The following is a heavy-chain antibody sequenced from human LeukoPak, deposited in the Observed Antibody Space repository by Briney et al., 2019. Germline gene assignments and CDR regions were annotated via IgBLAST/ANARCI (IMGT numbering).Heavy chain of an antibody. CDR3: ARETTVSGGYPTDY. Sequence: SETLSLTCTVSGGSISSYYWSWIRQPAGKGLEWIGRIYTSGSTNYNPSLKSRVTMSVDTSKNQFSLKLSSVTAADTAVYYCARETTVSGGYPTDYWGQGTLVTVSS. CDR1: GGSISSYY. D-gene: IGHD5-12*01. V-gene: IGHV4-4*07. CDR2: IYTSGST. J-gene: IGHJ4*02.